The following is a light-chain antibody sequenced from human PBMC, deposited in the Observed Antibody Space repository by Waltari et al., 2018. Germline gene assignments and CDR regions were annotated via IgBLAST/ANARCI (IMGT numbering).Light chain of an antibody. V-gene: IGKV1-39*01. CDR1: QSISNS. Sequence: DIQMTQSPSSLSASVGDRVTITCRASQSISNSLNWIQQKPGKAPKFLIYAASTLQSGGPSRFSGSGSGTDFTLTISSLQPEDFATYYYQQSYSTPHTFGQGTKLQIK. CDR3: QQSYSTPHT. J-gene: IGKJ2*01. CDR2: AAS.